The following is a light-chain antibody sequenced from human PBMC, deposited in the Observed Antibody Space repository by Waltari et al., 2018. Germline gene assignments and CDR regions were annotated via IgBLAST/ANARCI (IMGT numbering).Light chain of an antibody. Sequence: EIVLTQSPATLSLSPGERATLSCRTSQSVGTYLVWYQQKPGQPPRLLIYEASNRATGIPARFSGSGSGTDVTLTSSYLEPEDYAVYYCHQRSDWPLTFGGGTKVEIK. CDR1: QSVGTY. CDR2: EAS. CDR3: HQRSDWPLT. J-gene: IGKJ4*01. V-gene: IGKV3-11*01.